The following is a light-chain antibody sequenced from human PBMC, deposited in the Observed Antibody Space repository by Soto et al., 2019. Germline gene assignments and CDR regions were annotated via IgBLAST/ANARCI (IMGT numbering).Light chain of an antibody. CDR1: QNINRY. J-gene: IGKJ3*01. Sequence: DIQMTQSPSSLSASVGHRVTITCRASQNINRYLNWYQQQPAKAPKLLIHDASTLQSGVPSRFSGSGSGTEFTLTISSLQREDFATYYCQQSPSFPLAFGPGTKVEIK. CDR3: QQSPSFPLA. V-gene: IGKV1-39*01. CDR2: DAS.